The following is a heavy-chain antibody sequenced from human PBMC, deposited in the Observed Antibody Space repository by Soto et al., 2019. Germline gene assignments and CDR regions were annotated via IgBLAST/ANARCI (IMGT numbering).Heavy chain of an antibody. CDR1: GGTFSSYA. V-gene: IGHV1-69*01. D-gene: IGHD4-17*01. Sequence: QVQLVQSGAEVKKPGSSVKVSCKASGGTFSSYAISWVRQAPGQGLEWMGGIIPIFGTANYAQKFQGRVTITADESTSTAYMELSSLRSEDTAMYYCAREGPDYGDVHYFDYWGQGTLVTVSS. CDR2: IIPIFGTA. CDR3: AREGPDYGDVHYFDY. J-gene: IGHJ4*02.